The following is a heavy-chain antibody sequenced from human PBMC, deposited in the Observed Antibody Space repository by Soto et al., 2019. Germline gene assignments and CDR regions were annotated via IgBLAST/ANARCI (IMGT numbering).Heavy chain of an antibody. CDR1: DSLSGRGYS. V-gene: IGHV4-30-2*01. CDR3: ASSPYFDNIDNGWAPLDFCAV. Sequence: QVQLQESGSRLVKPGETLSLTCGGDSLSGRGYSGSWIRQPPGQGLEWVAVFYRTGRSFYNPAFKIRVSVSVDRSNKEVSLTLTSVTAADTAVYVCASSPYFDNIDNGWAPLDFCAVWGQWILVPVSS. J-gene: IGHJ1*01. CDR2: FYRTGRS. D-gene: IGHD3-16*01.